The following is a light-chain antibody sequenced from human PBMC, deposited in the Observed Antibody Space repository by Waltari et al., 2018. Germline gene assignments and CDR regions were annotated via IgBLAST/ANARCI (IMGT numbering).Light chain of an antibody. CDR1: SGHISYA. Sequence: QLVVTQSPSASASLGASVKPTCTLSSGHISYAIAWHQQQPEKGPRYLMKVNSDGSHNKGDGIPDRFSGSSSGAERYLTISSLQSEDEADYYCQTWGTGIQVFGAGTKVTVL. J-gene: IGLJ1*01. CDR2: VNSDGSH. V-gene: IGLV4-69*01. CDR3: QTWGTGIQV.